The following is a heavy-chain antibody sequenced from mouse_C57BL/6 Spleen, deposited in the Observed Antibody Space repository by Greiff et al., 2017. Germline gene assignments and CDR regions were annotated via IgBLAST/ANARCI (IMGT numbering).Heavy chain of an antibody. J-gene: IGHJ2*01. CDR3: ARSNYGSSHLDY. V-gene: IGHV1-26*01. D-gene: IGHD1-1*01. Sequence: EVQLQQSGPELVKPGASVKISCKASGYTFTDYYMNWVKQSPGKSLEWIGDINPNNGGTSYNQKFKGKATLTVDKSSSTAYMELRSLTSEDSAVYDCARSNYGSSHLDYWGQGTTLTVSS. CDR1: GYTFTDYY. CDR2: INPNNGGT.